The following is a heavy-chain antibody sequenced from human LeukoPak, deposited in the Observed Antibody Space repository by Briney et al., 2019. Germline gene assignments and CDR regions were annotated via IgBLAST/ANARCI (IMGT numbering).Heavy chain of an antibody. Sequence: GGSPRLSCAASGFTFSDYSMNWVRQAPGKGLEWVSYISSTSNTIYYADSVKGRFTISRDNAKNSLFLQMNSLRVEDTAVYYCARSSGWLRLGIGPRTGSAFDIWGQGTMVTVSS. CDR1: GFTFSDYS. CDR3: ARSSGWLRLGIGPRTGSAFDI. D-gene: IGHD6-19*01. V-gene: IGHV3-48*01. CDR2: ISSTSNTI. J-gene: IGHJ3*02.